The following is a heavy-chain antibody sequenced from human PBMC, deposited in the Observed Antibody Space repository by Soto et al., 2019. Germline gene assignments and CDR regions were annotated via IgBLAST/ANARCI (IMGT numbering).Heavy chain of an antibody. CDR1: GYTFTSYG. Sequence: ASVKVSCKASGYTFTSYGISWVRQAPGQGLEWMGWISAYNGNTNYAQKLQGRVTMTTDTSTSTAYMELRSLRSDDTAVYYGGGGPVGRYDIFYYLHYWGQGPLVTVSS. V-gene: IGHV1-18*01. D-gene: IGHD3-9*01. J-gene: IGHJ4*02. CDR3: GGGPVGRYDIFYYLHY. CDR2: ISAYNGNT.